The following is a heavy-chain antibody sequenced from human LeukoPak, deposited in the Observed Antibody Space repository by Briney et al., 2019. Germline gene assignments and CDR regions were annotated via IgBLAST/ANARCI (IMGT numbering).Heavy chain of an antibody. Sequence: PGGSLRLSCAASGFTFSGYNMHWVRQAPGKGLEWVSYISSSSSTIYYADSVKGRVTISRDNAGKSLYLQMNSLRAEDTAVYYCARLGRILGGSSSGMDVWGEGTTVTVSS. V-gene: IGHV3-48*01. CDR1: GFTFSGYN. CDR2: ISSSSSTI. J-gene: IGHJ6*03. D-gene: IGHD2-15*01. CDR3: ARLGRILGGSSSGMDV.